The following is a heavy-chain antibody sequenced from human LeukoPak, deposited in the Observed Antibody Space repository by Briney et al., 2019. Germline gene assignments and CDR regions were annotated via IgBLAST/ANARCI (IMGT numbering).Heavy chain of an antibody. CDR3: ARHRIAAAGLDY. J-gene: IGHJ4*02. D-gene: IGHD6-13*01. Sequence: SETLSLTCTVSGGSISGYYWNWIRQPPSKGLEWIGFIHSSGNTDSKASLKSRVTMSVDTSKNQFSLKLTSVTAADTAVYYCARHRIAAAGLDYWGQGTLVTVSS. CDR1: GGSISGYY. V-gene: IGHV4-59*01. CDR2: IHSSGNT.